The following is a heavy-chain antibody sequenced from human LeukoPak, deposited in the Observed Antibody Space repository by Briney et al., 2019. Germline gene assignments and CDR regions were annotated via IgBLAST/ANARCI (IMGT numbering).Heavy chain of an antibody. J-gene: IGHJ4*02. CDR2: ISGSGGST. CDR1: GFTFSSYS. V-gene: IGHV3-23*01. D-gene: IGHD3-22*01. Sequence: GGSLRLSCAASGFTFSSYSMNWVRQAPGKGLEWVSTISGSGGSTYYADSVKGRFTISRDNSKNTLYLQMNSLRAEDTAVYYCAKGKEIVVAAIDYWGQGTLVTVSS. CDR3: AKGKEIVVAAIDY.